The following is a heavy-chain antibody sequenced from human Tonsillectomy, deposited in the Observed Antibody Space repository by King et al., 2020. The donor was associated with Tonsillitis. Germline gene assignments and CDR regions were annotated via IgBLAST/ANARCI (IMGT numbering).Heavy chain of an antibody. CDR2: IYYIGNT. CDR3: ARGGPHCSGGACYSTAVTWFDP. J-gene: IGHJ5*02. CDR1: GGSISSGGYS. V-gene: IGHV4-30-4*07. D-gene: IGHD2-15*01. Sequence: VQLQESGPGLVKPSPTLSLTCAVSGGSISSGGYSWSWIRQPPGKGLEWIGYIYYIGNTYYNPSLKSRVSISVDTSKNQFSLKLSSVTAADTAVYYCARGGPHCSGGACYSTAVTWFDPWGQGTLVTVSS.